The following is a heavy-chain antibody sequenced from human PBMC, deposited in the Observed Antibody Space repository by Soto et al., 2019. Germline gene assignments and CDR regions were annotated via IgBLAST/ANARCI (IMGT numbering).Heavy chain of an antibody. J-gene: IGHJ4*02. D-gene: IGHD3-10*01. CDR3: TVWGSGNDFGAA. CDR2: MNPNSGNT. Sequence: QVQLVQSGAEVKKPGASVKVSCKASGYTFTNNDINWVRQATGQGLEWMGWMNPNSGNTGYAQKFQGRVTMTRNTSISTAYMELSSLRSEDTAVYYCTVWGSGNDFGAAWGQGILVTVSS. CDR1: GYTFTNND. V-gene: IGHV1-8*01.